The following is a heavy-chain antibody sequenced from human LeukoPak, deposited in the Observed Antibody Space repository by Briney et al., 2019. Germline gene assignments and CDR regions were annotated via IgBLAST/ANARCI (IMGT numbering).Heavy chain of an antibody. CDR2: ISYDGTNK. V-gene: IGHV3-30*03. J-gene: IGHJ4*02. Sequence: GGSLRLSCAASGFSFSSYGMHWVRQAPGKGLEWVAVISYDGTNKYYTDSVKGRFIISRENSNNTLYLQMNSLRAEDTAVYYCARDHDSSLADYWGQGTLVTVSS. CDR3: ARDHDSSLADY. D-gene: IGHD6-19*01. CDR1: GFSFSSYG.